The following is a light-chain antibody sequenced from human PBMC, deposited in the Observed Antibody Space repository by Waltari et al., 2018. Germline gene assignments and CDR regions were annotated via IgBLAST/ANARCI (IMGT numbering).Light chain of an antibody. V-gene: IGKV2-28*01. J-gene: IGKJ1*01. CDR1: RSLLHSNEQNY. CDR2: LGS. Sequence: DIVMTQSPLSLPVTPGESASISCRSSRSLLHSNEQNYLEWYFQKPGQSPQLLLYLGSNRASGVPDRFSGSGSGTDFTLKISRVEAEDVGIYFCMQALQTPWTFGQGTKVEI. CDR3: MQALQTPWT.